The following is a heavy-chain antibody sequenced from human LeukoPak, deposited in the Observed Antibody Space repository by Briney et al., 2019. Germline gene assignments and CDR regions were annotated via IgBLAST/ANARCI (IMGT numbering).Heavy chain of an antibody. Sequence: GGSLRLSCAASGFTFSICAMNWVPQAPGKGLEWVSTVSGSGINTYYADSVKGRFTISRGNSRNTLYLHVNSLRAQYTAVYYCTIEIIGYYQPIEAWGQGTLVTVSS. CDR2: VSGSGINT. CDR3: TIEIIGYYQPIEA. V-gene: IGHV3-23*01. D-gene: IGHD3-3*01. CDR1: GFTFSICA. J-gene: IGHJ5*02.